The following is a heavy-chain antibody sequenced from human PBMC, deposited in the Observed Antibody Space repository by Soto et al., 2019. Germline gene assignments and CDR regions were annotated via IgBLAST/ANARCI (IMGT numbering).Heavy chain of an antibody. CDR2: SSYDGSNK. V-gene: IGHV3-30*19. D-gene: IGHD3-16*01. J-gene: IGHJ4*02. Sequence: QLQLVESGGGVVQPGTSLRLSCAASGFRFKSFVMHWVRQAPGKGLEWVAFSSYDGSNKDYGDSVKGRFTVSRGNSQNTLHLQMDFLRPEDTALYYCARWGTTGGVALWGQGTLVSVPS. CDR1: GFRFKSFV. CDR3: ARWGTTGGVAL.